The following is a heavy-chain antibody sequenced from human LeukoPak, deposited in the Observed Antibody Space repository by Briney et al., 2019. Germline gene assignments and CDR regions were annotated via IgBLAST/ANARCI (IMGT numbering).Heavy chain of an antibody. CDR2: INHSGST. J-gene: IGHJ4*02. D-gene: IGHD1-1*01. V-gene: IGHV4-34*01. Sequence: PSETLSLTCAVYGGSFSGYYWSWIRQPPGKGLEWIGDINHSGSTNYNPSLKSRVTISVDTSKNQFSLKLTSVTAAETAVYYCARGYKFPGVRYDCNDLLRFDYWGQGTLVTVSS. CDR1: GGSFSGYY. CDR3: ARGYKFPGVRYDCNDLLRFDY.